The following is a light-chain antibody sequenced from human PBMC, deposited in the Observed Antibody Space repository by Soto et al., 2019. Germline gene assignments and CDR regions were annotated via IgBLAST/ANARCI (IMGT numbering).Light chain of an antibody. J-gene: IGKJ1*01. V-gene: IGKV3-20*01. CDR3: KQYGSSGT. Sequence: VLTQSPGTLSLSPGESATLSCRASQSVSNNYLAWYQQKPGQAPRLLIYGASNRATGIQDRFSGSGSGTEFTLTIRRLEPEDFAVYYCKQYGSSGTFGQGTKVDIK. CDR1: QSVSNNY. CDR2: GAS.